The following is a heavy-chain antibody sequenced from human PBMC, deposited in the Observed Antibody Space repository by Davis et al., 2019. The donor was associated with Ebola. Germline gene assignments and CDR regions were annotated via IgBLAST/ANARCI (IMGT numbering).Heavy chain of an antibody. J-gene: IGHJ4*02. CDR3: ARHNSSSWYYFDY. CDR2: IYYSGST. Sequence: SFSSYWMSWVRQAPGKGLEWIGSIYYSGSTYYNPSLKSRVTISVDTSKNQFSLKLSSVTAADTAVYYCARHNSSSWYYFDYWGQGTLVTVSS. V-gene: IGHV4-39*01. CDR1: SFSSYW. D-gene: IGHD6-13*01.